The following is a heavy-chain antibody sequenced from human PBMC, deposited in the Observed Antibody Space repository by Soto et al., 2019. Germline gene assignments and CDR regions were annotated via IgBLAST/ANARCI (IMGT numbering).Heavy chain of an antibody. J-gene: IGHJ5*02. CDR2: IWYDGSNK. Sequence: QVQLVESGGGVVQPGRSLRLSCAASGFTFSSYGMHWVRQAPGKGLEWVAVIWYDGSNKYYADSVKGRFTISRDNSKNTLYLQMNSLRAEDTAVYYCARDPVLLWFGELSGWFDPWGQGTLVTVSS. CDR1: GFTFSSYG. CDR3: ARDPVLLWFGELSGWFDP. V-gene: IGHV3-33*01. D-gene: IGHD3-10*01.